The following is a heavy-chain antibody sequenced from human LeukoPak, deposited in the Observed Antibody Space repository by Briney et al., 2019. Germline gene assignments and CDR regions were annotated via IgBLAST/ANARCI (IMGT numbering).Heavy chain of an antibody. J-gene: IGHJ4*02. CDR2: IYYSGST. CDR3: ATLYCSSASCYPPH. CDR1: GGSISSSSYY. Sequence: SETLSLTCTVSGGSISSSSYYWGWIRQPPGKGLEWIGYIYYSGSTYYNPSLKSRVTISADTSKNQFSLRVTSVTAADTAVYYCATLYCSSASCYPPHWGQGTLVTVSS. V-gene: IGHV4-39*07. D-gene: IGHD2-2*01.